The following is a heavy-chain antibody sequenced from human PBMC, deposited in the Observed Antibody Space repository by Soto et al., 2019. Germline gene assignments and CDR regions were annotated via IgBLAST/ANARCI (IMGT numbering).Heavy chain of an antibody. CDR1: GVTFSEYY. CDR3: ARLYYDFWSGYYTLDY. Sequence: GGSRRLSCAASGVTFSEYYMSGSRQAPGKGLEWVSYISSSGSTIYYADSVKGRFTISRDNAKNSLYLQMNSLGAEDTAVYYCARLYYDFWSGYYTLDYWGQGTLVTVSS. V-gene: IGHV3-11*01. D-gene: IGHD3-3*01. CDR2: ISSSGSTI. J-gene: IGHJ4*02.